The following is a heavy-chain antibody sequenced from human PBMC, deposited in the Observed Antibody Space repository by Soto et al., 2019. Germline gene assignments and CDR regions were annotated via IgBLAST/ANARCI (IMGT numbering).Heavy chain of an antibody. CDR2: ISYDGSNK. CDR3: ARDQRSQYYYGMDV. CDR1: GFTFSSYA. V-gene: IGHV3-30-3*01. Sequence: GGSLRLSCAASGFTFSSYAMHWVRQAPGKGLDWVAVISYDGSNKYYADSVKGRFTISRDNSKNTLYLQMNSLRAEDTAVYYCARDQRSQYYYGMDVWGQGTTVTVSS. J-gene: IGHJ6*02.